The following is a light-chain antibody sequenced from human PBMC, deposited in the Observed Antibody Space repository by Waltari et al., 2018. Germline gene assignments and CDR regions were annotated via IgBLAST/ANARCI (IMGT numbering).Light chain of an antibody. CDR3: MQALQTPRT. V-gene: IGKV2-28*01. Sequence: DIVMTQSPLSLPVPPGEPASTSCRSSQSLLHSNGKNYLDWYLQKPGQSPQVLIYLGSNRASGVPDRFSGSGSGTDFTLEISRVEAEDVGVYYCMQALQTPRTFGQGTKVEIK. CDR2: LGS. J-gene: IGKJ1*01. CDR1: QSLLHSNGKNY.